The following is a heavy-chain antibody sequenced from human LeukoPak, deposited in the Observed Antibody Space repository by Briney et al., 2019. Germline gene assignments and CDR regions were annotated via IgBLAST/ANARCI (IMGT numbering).Heavy chain of an antibody. D-gene: IGHD6-13*01. J-gene: IGHJ4*02. CDR2: ISAYTGNT. CDR1: GYTFTSYG. Sequence: ASVKVSCKASGYTFTSYGISWVRQAPGQGLEWMGWISAYTGNTNHAQKLQGRVTMTTDTSTSTAYMELTSLTSEDTAVYFCARIAAPGNRRLNFWGQGTLVTVSS. V-gene: IGHV1-18*01. CDR3: ARIAAPGNRRLNF.